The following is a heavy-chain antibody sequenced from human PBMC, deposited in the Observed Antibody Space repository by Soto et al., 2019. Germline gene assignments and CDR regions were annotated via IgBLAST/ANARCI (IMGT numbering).Heavy chain of an antibody. CDR3: ARGYCSSTSCQYYFDF. CDR2: INGGNGDT. J-gene: IGHJ4*02. Sequence: ASVKVSCKASGYTFTGYAIHWVRQAPGQRHEWMGWINGGNGDTKYSQKFQGRVTITRDTSASTAYMELTSLGSEDTAVYHCARGYCSSTSCQYYFDFWGQGTPVTVSS. D-gene: IGHD2-2*01. V-gene: IGHV1-3*01. CDR1: GYTFTGYA.